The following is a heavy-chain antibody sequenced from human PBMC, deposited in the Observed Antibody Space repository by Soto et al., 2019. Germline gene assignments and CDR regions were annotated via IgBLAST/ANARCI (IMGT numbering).Heavy chain of an antibody. CDR2: IIPMTRRT. J-gene: IGHJ4*02. Sequence: QVQLVQSGAEVKKPGSSVKVSCKASGGTFNNYGMGWVRQAPGQGLEWMGGIIPMTRRTNYAQKVQGRVTVTADASRTTAYMELRGLRSEDTAVYYCASWDYDVLTGYSYDDWGQGTLVTVS. CDR3: ASWDYDVLTGYSYDD. CDR1: GGTFNNYG. V-gene: IGHV1-69*01. D-gene: IGHD3-9*01.